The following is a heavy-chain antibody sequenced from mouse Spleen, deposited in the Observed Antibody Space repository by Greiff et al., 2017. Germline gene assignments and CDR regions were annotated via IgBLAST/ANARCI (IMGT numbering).Heavy chain of an antibody. CDR3: ARITTVVGYFDV. D-gene: IGHD1-1*01. CDR1: GFTFSDYY. J-gene: IGHJ1*03. CDR2: INYDGSST. Sequence: EVMLVESEGGLVQPGSSMKLSCTASGFTFSDYYMAWVRQVPEKGLEWVANINYDGSSTYYLDSLKSRFIISRDNAKNILYLQMSSLKSEDTATYYCARITTVVGYFDVWGTGTTVTVSS. V-gene: IGHV5-16*01.